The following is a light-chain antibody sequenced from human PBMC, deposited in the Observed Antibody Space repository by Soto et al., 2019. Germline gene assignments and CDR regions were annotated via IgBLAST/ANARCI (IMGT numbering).Light chain of an antibody. Sequence: DIQMTQSPSSLSASIGDRVTITCRASQDISTFLDWYQQKPGKAPKLLIYAASTLQSGVPSRFSGSGSGTDFTLTISSLQPEDFATYFCQQADSYPLTFGGGTKVEIK. J-gene: IGKJ4*01. CDR3: QQADSYPLT. V-gene: IGKV1-12*01. CDR1: QDISTF. CDR2: AAS.